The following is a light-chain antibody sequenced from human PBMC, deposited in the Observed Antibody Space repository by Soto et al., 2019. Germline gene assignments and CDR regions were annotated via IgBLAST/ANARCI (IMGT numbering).Light chain of an antibody. V-gene: IGKV1-5*03. J-gene: IGKJ1*01. CDR1: PNIYTW. CDR3: QQYERYST. CDR2: KAS. Sequence: DYQVSQSPSTLSASVGIRVTIICRASPNIYTWLAWYQQKPGIAPKLLIHKASTLESGVPSRFSGSGFGTEFTLTISGLQPEDSATYYCQQYERYSTFGQGTKVDIK.